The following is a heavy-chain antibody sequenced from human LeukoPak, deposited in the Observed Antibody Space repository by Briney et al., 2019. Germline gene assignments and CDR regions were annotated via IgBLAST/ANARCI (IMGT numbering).Heavy chain of an antibody. D-gene: IGHD5-18*01. CDR2: ISGSGGST. J-gene: IGHJ4*02. CDR3: AKGDSGYSQTCDY. CDR1: GFTFSSYA. Sequence: GGSLRLSCAASGFTFSSYAMSWVRQAPGKGLEWVPAISGSGGSTYYADSVKGRFTISRDNSKNTLYLQMNSLRAEDTAVYYCAKGDSGYSQTCDYWGQGTLVTVSS. V-gene: IGHV3-23*01.